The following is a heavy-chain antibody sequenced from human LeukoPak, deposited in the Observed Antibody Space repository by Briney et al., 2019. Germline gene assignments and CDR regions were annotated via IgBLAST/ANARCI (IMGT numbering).Heavy chain of an antibody. J-gene: IGHJ4*02. CDR1: GESFSTYY. D-gene: IGHD6-6*01. CDR2: INHSGST. CDR3: ATSSGY. Sequence: SETLSLTCAVYGESFSTYYWTWIRQPPGKGLEWIGEINHSGSTNYNPSLKSRVTISVDTSKNQFSLKLSSVTAADTAVYYCATSSGYWGQGTLVTVSS. V-gene: IGHV4-34*01.